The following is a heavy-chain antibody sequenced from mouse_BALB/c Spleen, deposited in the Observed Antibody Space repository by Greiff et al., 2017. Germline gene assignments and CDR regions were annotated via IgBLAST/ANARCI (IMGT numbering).Heavy chain of an antibody. J-gene: IGHJ4*01. V-gene: IGHV5-17*02. CDR1: GFTFSSFG. D-gene: IGHD1-1*01. Sequence: EVQRVESGGGLVQPGGSRKLSCAASGFTFSSFGMHWVRQAPEKGLEWVAYISSGSSTIYYADTVKGRFTISRDNPKNTLFLQMTSLRSEDTAMYYCARWGYGSSYDYAMDYWGQGTSVTVSS. CDR2: ISSGSSTI. CDR3: ARWGYGSSYDYAMDY.